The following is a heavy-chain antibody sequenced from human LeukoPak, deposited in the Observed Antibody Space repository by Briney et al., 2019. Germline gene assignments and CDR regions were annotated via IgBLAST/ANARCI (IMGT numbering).Heavy chain of an antibody. D-gene: IGHD5-12*01. J-gene: IGHJ2*01. CDR2: ISHSGST. CDR3: ARALVRATMVWYFDL. Sequence: PSETLSLTCTVSGGSISNYYWSWIRQPPGKGLEWIGEISHSGSTNYSPSLKSRVTISVDTSKNQFSLNLSSVTAADTAVYYCARALVRATMVWYFDLWGRGTLVTVSS. V-gene: IGHV4-34*01. CDR1: GGSISNYY.